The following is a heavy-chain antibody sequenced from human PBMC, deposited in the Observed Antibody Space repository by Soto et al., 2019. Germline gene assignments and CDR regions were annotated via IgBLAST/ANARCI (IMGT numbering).Heavy chain of an antibody. CDR3: VRDGKKTLRDWFDP. Sequence: PXATLALTFTVSGASISGFYWSWIRKSAGKGLEWIGRIYATVTTDYNPSLKSRVMMSVDTSKKQFSLKLRSVTAADTAVYYCVRDGKKTLRDWFDPWGQGISVTVSS. CDR2: IYATVTT. V-gene: IGHV4-4*07. CDR1: GASISGFY. J-gene: IGHJ5*02. D-gene: IGHD1-1*01.